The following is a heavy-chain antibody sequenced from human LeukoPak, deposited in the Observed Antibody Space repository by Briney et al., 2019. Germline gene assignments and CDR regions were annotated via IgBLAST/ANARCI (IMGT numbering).Heavy chain of an antibody. CDR2: ISWNSGSI. V-gene: IGHV3-9*01. CDR1: GFTFDDYA. J-gene: IGHJ4*02. D-gene: IGHD3-10*01. CDR3: AKDLGREWFGSFDY. Sequence: GGSLRLSCAASGFTFDDYAMHWARQAPGKGLERVSGISWNSGSIGYADSVKGRFTISRDNAKNSLYLQMNSLRAEDTALYYCAKDLGREWFGSFDYWGQGTLVTVSS.